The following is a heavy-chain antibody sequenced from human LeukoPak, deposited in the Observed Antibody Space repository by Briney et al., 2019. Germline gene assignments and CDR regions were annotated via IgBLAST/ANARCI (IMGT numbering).Heavy chain of an antibody. CDR3: SRPGGSGNYWYFDL. V-gene: IGHV3-49*03. Sequence: GGSLRLSCTASGFTFGDYAMTWFRQAPVKGLEWVGFIRSNSYGGTTQYAASVKGTFTISRDDSKSIAYLQMNSLKTEDTAVYYCSRPGGSGNYWYFDLWGRGTLVTVSS. CDR1: GFTFGDYA. J-gene: IGHJ2*01. D-gene: IGHD2-15*01. CDR2: IRSNSYGGTT.